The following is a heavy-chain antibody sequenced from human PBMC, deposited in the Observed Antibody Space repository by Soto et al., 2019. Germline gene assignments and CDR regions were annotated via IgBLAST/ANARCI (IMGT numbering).Heavy chain of an antibody. CDR2: INHSGST. CDR1: GGYFRGYH. J-gene: IGHJ6*03. Sequence: QVQLQQWGAGLLKPSETLSLTCAVYGGYFRGYHWSWIRQPPGKGLEWIGEINHSGSTNYHPSLKSRVTISLDTSKNQFSLKLSAVSAAATAVYYCARWVTIVRGHSSNYYYYYLDVWGKGTMVTVSS. V-gene: IGHV4-34*01. D-gene: IGHD3-10*01. CDR3: ARWVTIVRGHSSNYYYYYLDV.